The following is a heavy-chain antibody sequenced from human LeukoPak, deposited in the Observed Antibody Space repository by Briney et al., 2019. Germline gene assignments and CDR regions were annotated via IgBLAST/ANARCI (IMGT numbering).Heavy chain of an antibody. CDR2: IHYSGST. Sequence: KPSETLSLTCTVSGGSISSSSYYWGWIRQPPGKGLEWIGSIHYSGSTYYNPSLRSRFTMSVDTSKNQFSLKLSSVTAADTAVYYCARHLTGIMSWVTVDYWGQGTLVTVSS. D-gene: IGHD3-16*01. CDR3: ARHLTGIMSWVTVDY. J-gene: IGHJ4*02. V-gene: IGHV4-39*01. CDR1: GGSISSSSYY.